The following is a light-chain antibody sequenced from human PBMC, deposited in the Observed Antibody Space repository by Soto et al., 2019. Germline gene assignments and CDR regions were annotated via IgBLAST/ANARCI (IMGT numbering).Light chain of an antibody. CDR1: QGVSSW. CDR2: GAS. V-gene: IGKV1-12*01. CDR3: QQADTFPLT. J-gene: IGKJ4*01. Sequence: DIQMTQSPSSVSASVGDRVTITCRASQGVSSWLAWYQQKPGRAPKLLIYGASTLQSGVPSRFSGSGYGADFSLTITTLQPEESATDYCQQADTFPLTVGGGTKVEIE.